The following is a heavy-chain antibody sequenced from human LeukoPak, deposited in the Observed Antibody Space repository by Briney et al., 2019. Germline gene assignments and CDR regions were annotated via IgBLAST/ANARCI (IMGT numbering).Heavy chain of an antibody. CDR2: MNPNCGNP. CDR3: ARGPMVRGVIQSYYYYYMDV. CDR1: EYYFNNYD. Sequence: ASVTVYCKASEYYFNNYDINWVRQATGQGLEWMGWMNPNCGNPGYAQKFQVRVTIDRNETMSTDYMELSSLRSEDTAVYYCARGPMVRGVIQSYYYYYMDVWGKGTTVNVSS. J-gene: IGHJ6*03. D-gene: IGHD3-10*01. V-gene: IGHV1-8*03.